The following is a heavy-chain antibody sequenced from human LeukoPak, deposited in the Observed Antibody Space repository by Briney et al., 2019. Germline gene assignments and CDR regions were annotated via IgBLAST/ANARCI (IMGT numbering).Heavy chain of an antibody. CDR3: AKESSSSADWRILVVNYFDY. J-gene: IGHJ4*02. D-gene: IGHD6-13*01. CDR2: IIPIFGTA. V-gene: IGHV1-69*05. CDR1: GGTFSSYA. Sequence: SVKVSCKASGGTFSSYAISWVRQAPGQGLEWMGRIIPIFGTANYAQKFQGRVTITTDESTSTAYMELSSLRSEDAAVYYCAKESSSSADWRILVVNYFDYWGQGTLVTVSS.